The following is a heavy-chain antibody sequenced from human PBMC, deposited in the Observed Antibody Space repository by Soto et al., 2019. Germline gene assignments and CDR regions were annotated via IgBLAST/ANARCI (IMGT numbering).Heavy chain of an antibody. CDR1: GGSISSSSYY. Sequence: SETLSLTCTVSGGSISSSSYYWGWIRQPPGKGLEWIGSIYYSGSTYYNPSLKSRVTMSVDTSKNQFSLRLSSVTAADTAVYYCARLTTETSDYWYFDLWGRGTLVTVSS. V-gene: IGHV4-39*01. CDR2: IYYSGST. CDR3: ARLTTETSDYWYFDL. J-gene: IGHJ2*01.